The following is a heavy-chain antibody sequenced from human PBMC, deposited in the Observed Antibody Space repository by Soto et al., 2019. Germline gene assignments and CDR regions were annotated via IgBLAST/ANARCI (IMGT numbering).Heavy chain of an antibody. CDR1: GFTFSSYW. CDR3: ARDSRSTRPNWFDP. V-gene: IGHV3-7*03. CDR2: IKQDGSEK. J-gene: IGHJ5*02. D-gene: IGHD2-2*01. Sequence: LRLSCAASGFTFSSYWMSWVRQAPGKGLEWVANIKQDGSEKYYVDSVKGRFTISRDNAKNSLYLQMNSLRAEDTAVYYCARDSRSTRPNWFDPWGQGTLVTVSS.